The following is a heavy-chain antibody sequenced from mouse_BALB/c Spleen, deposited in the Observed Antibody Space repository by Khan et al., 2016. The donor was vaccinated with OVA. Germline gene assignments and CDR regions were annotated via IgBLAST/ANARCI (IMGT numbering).Heavy chain of an antibody. D-gene: IGHD2-10*02. CDR3: TRKYVNYAAMDY. CDR1: GYTFTSYT. Sequence: VQLQESGAELARPGASVKMSCKASGYTFTSYTMHWVKQRPGQGLEWIGYINPSSGYTNYNQKFKDKATLTADKSSSTAYMQLSSLTSEDSAVYYCTRKYVNYAAMDYWGQGTSVTVSS. CDR2: INPSSGYT. V-gene: IGHV1-4*01. J-gene: IGHJ4*01.